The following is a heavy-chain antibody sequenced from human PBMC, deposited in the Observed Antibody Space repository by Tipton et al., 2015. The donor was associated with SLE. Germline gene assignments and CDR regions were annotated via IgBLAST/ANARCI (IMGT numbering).Heavy chain of an antibody. J-gene: IGHJ4*02. D-gene: IGHD1-26*01. V-gene: IGHV4-61*01. Sequence: TLSLTCTVSGGSVSSGSYYWNWIRQPPGKGLEWIGYIYYSGSTNYNPSLKSRVTISVDTSKNQFSLKLSSVTAADTAVYYCARRGIVGAIDYWGQGTLVTVSS. CDR1: GGSVSSGSYY. CDR2: IYYSGST. CDR3: ARRGIVGAIDY.